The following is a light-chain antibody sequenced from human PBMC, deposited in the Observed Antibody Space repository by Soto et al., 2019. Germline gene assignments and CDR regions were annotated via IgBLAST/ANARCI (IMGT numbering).Light chain of an antibody. CDR1: QSGLYSSNNKNY. CDR3: QQYYSTPPYT. J-gene: IGKJ2*01. V-gene: IGKV4-1*01. Sequence: DIVMTQSPDSLAVSLGERATINCKSSQSGLYSSNNKNYLAWYQQKPGQPPKLLIYWASTRESGVPDRFTGSCSGTDFTLTISSLQAEDVAVYYCQQYYSTPPYTFGQGTKLDIK. CDR2: WAS.